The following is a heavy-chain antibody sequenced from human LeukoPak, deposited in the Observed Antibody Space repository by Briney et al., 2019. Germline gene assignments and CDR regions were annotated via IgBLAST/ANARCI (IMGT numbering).Heavy chain of an antibody. CDR3: ARRAVVPAAPIDY. CDR1: GGSFSGCY. V-gene: IGHV4-34*01. Sequence: SETLSLTCAVYGGSFSGCYWSWIRQPPGKGLEWIGEINHSGSTNYNPSLKSRVTISVDTSKNQFSLKLSSVTAADTAVYYCARRAVVPAAPIDYWGQGTLVTVSS. CDR2: INHSGST. J-gene: IGHJ4*02. D-gene: IGHD2-2*01.